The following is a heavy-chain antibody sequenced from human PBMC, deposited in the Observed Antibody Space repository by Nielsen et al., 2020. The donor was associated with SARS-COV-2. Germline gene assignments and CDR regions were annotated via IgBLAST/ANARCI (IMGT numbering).Heavy chain of an antibody. CDR3: LRDWAVGDVGACCCDY. D-gene: IGHD2-21*02. V-gene: IGHV3-7*01. CDR2: IDRDGGAR. CDR1: GFTFTSYW. J-gene: IGHJ4*02. Sequence: GGSLRLSCAASGFTFTSYWMSWFRQSPGQGPEWVANIDRDGGARSYVDSVKGRFAISRDNARNSLYLQMNSLRPEDTAIYYCLRDWAVGDVGACCCDYWGQGTLVTVSS.